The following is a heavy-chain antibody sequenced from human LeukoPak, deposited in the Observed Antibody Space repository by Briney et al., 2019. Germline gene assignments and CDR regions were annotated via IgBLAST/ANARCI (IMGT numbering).Heavy chain of an antibody. Sequence: ASVKVSCKVSGYTFTNYYMHWVRQAPGQGLEWLGIINPSGGSTSYAQKFQGRVTMTRDTSTSTVYMELSSLRSEDTAVYYCTRNIVDRFDYWGQGTLLTVSS. CDR3: TRNIVDRFDY. V-gene: IGHV1-46*01. J-gene: IGHJ4*02. CDR2: INPSGGST. CDR1: GYTFTNYY. D-gene: IGHD3-22*01.